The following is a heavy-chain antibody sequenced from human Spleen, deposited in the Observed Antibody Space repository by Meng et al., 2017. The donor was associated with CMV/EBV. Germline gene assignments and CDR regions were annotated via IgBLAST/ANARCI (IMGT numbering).Heavy chain of an antibody. CDR1: GFTFTTYT. CDR2: VNSDGRYT. Sequence: GGSLRLSCATSGFTFTTYTMHWVRQAPGKGLEWVSSVNSDGRYTYYADSVKGRFTISRDNAKNSLYLEMNSLGAEDTAVYYCARENDYNNYFDYWGQGTLVTVSS. J-gene: IGHJ4*02. D-gene: IGHD5-24*01. V-gene: IGHV3-21*01. CDR3: ARENDYNNYFDY.